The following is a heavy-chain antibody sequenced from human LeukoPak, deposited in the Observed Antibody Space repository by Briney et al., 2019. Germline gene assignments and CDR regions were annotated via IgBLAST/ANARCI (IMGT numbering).Heavy chain of an antibody. Sequence: SETLSLTCTVSGDSISSSSYHWGWIRQPPGKGLEWIGLIYYTENTYYNPSLKSRVAISVDTPKIQFSLKLSSVTAADTTVYYCVRYSTGFADDWGQGTLVTVSS. CDR2: IYYTENT. CDR1: GDSISSSSYH. J-gene: IGHJ4*02. CDR3: VRYSTGFADD. V-gene: IGHV4-39*01. D-gene: IGHD2-8*02.